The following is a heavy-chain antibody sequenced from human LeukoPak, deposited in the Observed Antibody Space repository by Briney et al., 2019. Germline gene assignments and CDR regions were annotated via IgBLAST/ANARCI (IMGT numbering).Heavy chain of an antibody. V-gene: IGHV4-59*06. CDR1: GGSISSYY. Sequence: PSETLSLTCTVSGGSISSYYWSWIRQHPGKGLEWIGYIYYSGSTYYNPSLKSRVTVSVDTSKNQFSLKLSSVTAADTAVYYCARGGTPYYDSSGYPTFDYWGQGTLVTVSS. CDR3: ARGGTPYYDSSGYPTFDY. CDR2: IYYSGST. J-gene: IGHJ4*02. D-gene: IGHD3-22*01.